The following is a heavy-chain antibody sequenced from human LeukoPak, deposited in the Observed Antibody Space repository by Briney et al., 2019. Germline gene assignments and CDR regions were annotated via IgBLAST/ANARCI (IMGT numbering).Heavy chain of an antibody. J-gene: IGHJ4*02. CDR2: IYPADSDT. D-gene: IGHD6-6*01. V-gene: IGHV5-51*01. CDR1: GYIFTTYW. Sequence: GESLKISCQTSGYIFTTYWIAWVRQMPGKGLEWMGVIYPADSDTKYSPSFQGQVTFSVDKSISTAYLQWNSLKASDTAIYYCARRPAFYFDYWGQGTLVTVSS. CDR3: ARRPAFYFDY.